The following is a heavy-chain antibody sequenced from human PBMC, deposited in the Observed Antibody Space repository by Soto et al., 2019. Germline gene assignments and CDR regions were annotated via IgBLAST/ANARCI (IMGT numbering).Heavy chain of an antibody. CDR2: ISSSISTL. Sequence: SLRLSCAASGFTFSSYSMNWVRQAPGKRLEGVSYISSSISTLYYADSVKGRFTISSDNAKNSLYLQMNSLRAEDTAVYYCARDHNDFWSGYYGATYYYMDVWGKGTTVTVSS. CDR1: GFTFSSYS. J-gene: IGHJ6*03. CDR3: ARDHNDFWSGYYGATYYYMDV. V-gene: IGHV3-48*01. D-gene: IGHD3-3*01.